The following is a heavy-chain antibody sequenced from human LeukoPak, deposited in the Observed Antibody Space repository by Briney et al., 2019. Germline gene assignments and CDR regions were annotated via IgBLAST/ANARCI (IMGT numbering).Heavy chain of an antibody. CDR1: GFTFDDYT. J-gene: IGHJ6*03. CDR2: ISWDGVST. Sequence: GGSLRLSCAASGFTFDDYTMHWVRQAPGKGLEWVSLISWDGVSTYYADSVKGRFTISRDNSKNSLYLQMNSLRTEDTALYYCARSARRLLSDYYYYMDVWGKGTTVTVSS. D-gene: IGHD2/OR15-2a*01. V-gene: IGHV3-43*01. CDR3: ARSARRLLSDYYYYMDV.